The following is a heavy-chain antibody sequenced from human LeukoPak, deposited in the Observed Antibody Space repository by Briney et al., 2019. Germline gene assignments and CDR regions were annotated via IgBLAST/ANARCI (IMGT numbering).Heavy chain of an antibody. D-gene: IGHD5-18*01. CDR1: GGSISSYY. V-gene: IGHV4-4*07. CDR3: ARGGAYTPNWFDS. J-gene: IGHJ5*01. Sequence: ASETLSLTCTVSGGSISSYYWSWIRQPAGKGLEWIGRIYSSGSTNYNPSLKSRVIMSVDTSKNQFSVRLSSVTAADTAVYYCARGGAYTPNWFDSWGQGTLVTVSS. CDR2: IYSSGST.